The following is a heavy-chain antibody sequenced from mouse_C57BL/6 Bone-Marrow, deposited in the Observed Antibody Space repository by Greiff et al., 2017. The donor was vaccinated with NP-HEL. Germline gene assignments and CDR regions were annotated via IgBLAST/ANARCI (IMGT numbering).Heavy chain of an antibody. CDR1: GYTFTSYW. Sequence: QVQLKQPGAELVKPGASVKVSCKASGYTFTSYWMHWVKQRPGQGLEWIGRIHPSDSDTNYNQKFKGKATLTVDKSSSTAYMQLSSLTSEDSAVYYCASYGSTYYYAMDYWGQGTSVTVSS. V-gene: IGHV1-74*01. D-gene: IGHD1-1*01. CDR2: IHPSDSDT. J-gene: IGHJ4*01. CDR3: ASYGSTYYYAMDY.